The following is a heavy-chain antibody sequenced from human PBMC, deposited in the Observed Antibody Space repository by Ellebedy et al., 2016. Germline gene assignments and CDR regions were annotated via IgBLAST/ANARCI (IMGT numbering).Heavy chain of an antibody. J-gene: IGHJ4*02. CDR3: ARDSRVYYDSSSFDY. V-gene: IGHV1-18*01. CDR1: GYTFTSYG. D-gene: IGHD3-22*01. Sequence: ASVKVSXXASGYTFTSYGISWVRQAPGQGLEWMGWISAYNGNTNYAQKLQGRVTMTTDTSTSTAYMELRSLRSDDTAVYYCARDSRVYYDSSSFDYWGQGTLVTVSS. CDR2: ISAYNGNT.